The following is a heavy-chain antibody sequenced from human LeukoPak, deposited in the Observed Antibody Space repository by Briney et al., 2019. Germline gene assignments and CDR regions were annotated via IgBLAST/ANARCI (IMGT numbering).Heavy chain of an antibody. D-gene: IGHD3-10*01. CDR3: AREYYYGSGSYYNIGWFDP. Sequence: ASVKVSCKASGYTFTGYCMHWVRQAPGQGLEWMGWINPNSGGTNYAQKFQGRVTMTRDTSISTAYMELSRLRSDDTAVYYCAREYYYGSGSYYNIGWFDPWGQGTLVTVSS. CDR2: INPNSGGT. V-gene: IGHV1-2*02. CDR1: GYTFTGYC. J-gene: IGHJ5*02.